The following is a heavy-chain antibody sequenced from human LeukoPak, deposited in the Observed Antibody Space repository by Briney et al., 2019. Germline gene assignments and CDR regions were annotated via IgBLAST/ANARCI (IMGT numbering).Heavy chain of an antibody. CDR1: GYTFTGYY. J-gene: IGHJ3*02. CDR2: ISPYNGNT. D-gene: IGHD3-10*01. V-gene: IGHV1-18*04. CDR3: ATCEQTYGSGSYKGAFDI. Sequence: ASVKVSCKASGYTFTGYYMHWVRQAPGQGLEWVGWISPYNGNTKYAQKVQGRVTMTTDTSTGTAYMELRSLRSDDTAVYYCATCEQTYGSGSYKGAFDIWGQGTMVTVSS.